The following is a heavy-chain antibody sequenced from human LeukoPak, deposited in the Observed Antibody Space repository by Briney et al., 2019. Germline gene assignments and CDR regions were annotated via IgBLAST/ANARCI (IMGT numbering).Heavy chain of an antibody. CDR1: GFTFNNYV. CDR2: ISASAAMT. CDR3: ARDYGGSSPFDY. Sequence: GGSLRLSCEASGFTFNNYVMTWVRQAPGKGLEWVSSISASAAMTYYADSVKGRFTISRDNAKNSLYLQMNSLRAEDTAVYYCARDYGGSSPFDYWGQGTLVTVSS. V-gene: IGHV3-23*01. J-gene: IGHJ4*02. D-gene: IGHD4-23*01.